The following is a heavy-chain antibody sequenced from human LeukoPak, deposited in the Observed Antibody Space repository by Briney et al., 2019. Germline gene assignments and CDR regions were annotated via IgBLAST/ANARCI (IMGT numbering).Heavy chain of an antibody. CDR2: ISSSSSYI. D-gene: IGHD3-10*01. V-gene: IGHV3-21*01. J-gene: IGHJ4*02. CDR1: GFTFSSYR. CDR3: AMVRGVITLDY. Sequence: GGSLRLSCAASGFTFSSYRMNWVSQAPGKGLEWVSSISSSSSYIYYADSVKGRFTISRDNAKNSLYLQMNSLRAEDTAVYYCAMVRGVITLDYWGQGTLVTVSS.